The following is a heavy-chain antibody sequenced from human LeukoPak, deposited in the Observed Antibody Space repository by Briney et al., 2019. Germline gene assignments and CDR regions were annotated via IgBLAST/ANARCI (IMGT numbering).Heavy chain of an antibody. J-gene: IGHJ4*02. V-gene: IGHV1-46*01. D-gene: IGHD3-3*01. CDR1: GYTFTSYY. CDR3: ARGQGLGSITIFGVVIKPHPYYFDY. Sequence: ASVKVSCKASGYTFTSYYMHWVRQAPGQGLEWMGIINPSGGSTSYVQKFQGRVTMTRDTSTSTVYMELSSLRSEDTAVYYCARGQGLGSITIFGVVIKPHPYYFDYWGQGTLVTVSS. CDR2: INPSGGST.